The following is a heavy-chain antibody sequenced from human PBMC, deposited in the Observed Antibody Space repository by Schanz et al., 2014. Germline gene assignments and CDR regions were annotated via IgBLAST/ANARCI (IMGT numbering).Heavy chain of an antibody. CDR1: GFTFSSYA. CDR2: ISYDGNNK. CDR3: AKDQLANYRGSGYNWFDP. Sequence: QVQLVESGGGVVQPGRSLRLSCAASGFTFSSYAMHWVRQAPGKGLEWVALISYDGNNKYYADSVKGRFSVSRDNSKNTLYLQMNSLRADDTAVYYCAKDQLANYRGSGYNWFDPWGQGTLVTVSS. J-gene: IGHJ5*02. V-gene: IGHV3-30*04. D-gene: IGHD3-10*01.